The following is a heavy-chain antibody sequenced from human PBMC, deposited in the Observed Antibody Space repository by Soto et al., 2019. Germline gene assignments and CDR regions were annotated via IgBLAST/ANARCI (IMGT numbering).Heavy chain of an antibody. CDR1: GFTFSTYA. J-gene: IGHJ4*02. D-gene: IGHD3-3*01. CDR2: ITGTGGST. CDR3: ANDRRIYDY. Sequence: PGGSLRLSCAASGFTFSTYAMTWVRQAPGKGLEWVSSITGTGGSTFYADSVKVRFTISRDNSKNTLYLQMNSLRAEDTAVYYCANDRRIYDYWGQGTLVTVSS. V-gene: IGHV3-23*01.